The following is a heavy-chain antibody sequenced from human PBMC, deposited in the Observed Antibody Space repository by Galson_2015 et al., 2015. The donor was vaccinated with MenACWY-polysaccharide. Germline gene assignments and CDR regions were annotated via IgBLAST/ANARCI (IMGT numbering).Heavy chain of an antibody. CDR2: IYPGGSDA. D-gene: IGHD2-21*01. J-gene: IGHJ1*01. V-gene: IGHV5-51*03. CDR3: ARIAGGDYFQY. CDR1: GYSFTSYW. Sequence: QSGAEVKKPGESLKISCKGLGYSFTSYWIGWVRQMPGKGLEWMGIIYPGGSDARFSPSFQGQVTMSVDKSISTAYLQWNSLKASDTAIYYCARIAGGDYFQYWGQGALVTV.